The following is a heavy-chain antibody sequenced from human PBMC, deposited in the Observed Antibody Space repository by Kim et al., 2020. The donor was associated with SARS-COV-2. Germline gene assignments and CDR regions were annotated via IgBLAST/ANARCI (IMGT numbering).Heavy chain of an antibody. CDR2: ISGSGGST. J-gene: IGHJ4*02. CDR1: GFTFSSYA. V-gene: IGHV3-23*01. D-gene: IGHD3-10*01. Sequence: GGSLRLSCAASGFTFSSYAMSWVRQAPGKGLEWVSAISGSGGSTYYADSVKGRFTISRDNSKNTLYLQMNSLRAEDTAVYYCAKRTYYYGSGFYFDYWGQGTLVTVSS. CDR3: AKRTYYYGSGFYFDY.